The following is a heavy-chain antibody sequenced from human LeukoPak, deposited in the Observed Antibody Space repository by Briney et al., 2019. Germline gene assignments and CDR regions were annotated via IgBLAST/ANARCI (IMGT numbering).Heavy chain of an antibody. Sequence: GASVKVSCKASGHTFTSYAMHWVRQAPGQRLEWMGWINAGNGNTKYSQKFQGRVTITRDTSASTAYMELSSLRSEDTAVYYCARDLTYFSTDFDYWGQGTLVTVSS. CDR3: ARDLTYFSTDFDY. CDR1: GHTFTSYA. D-gene: IGHD2/OR15-2a*01. V-gene: IGHV1-3*01. CDR2: INAGNGNT. J-gene: IGHJ4*02.